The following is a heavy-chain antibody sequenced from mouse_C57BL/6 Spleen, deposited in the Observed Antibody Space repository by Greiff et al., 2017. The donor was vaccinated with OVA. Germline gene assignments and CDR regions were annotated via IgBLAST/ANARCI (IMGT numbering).Heavy chain of an antibody. J-gene: IGHJ3*01. CDR2: IYPGDGDT. Sequence: VQLQQSGPELVKPGASVKISCKASGYAFSSSWMNWVKQRPGKGLEWIGRIYPGDGDTNYNGKFKGKATLTADKSSSTAYMQLSSLTSEDSAVYFCARGGTTAAGFADWGQGTLVTVSA. CDR1: GYAFSSSW. CDR3: ARGGTTAAGFAD. D-gene: IGHD3-1*01. V-gene: IGHV1-82*01.